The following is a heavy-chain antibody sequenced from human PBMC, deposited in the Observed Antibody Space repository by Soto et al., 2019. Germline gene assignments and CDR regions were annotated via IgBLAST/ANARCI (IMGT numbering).Heavy chain of an antibody. CDR2: IMPIFRAP. J-gene: IGHJ6*02. Sequence: ASVKVSCKASGYTFTSYDINWVRQAPGQGLEWLGGIMPIFRAPDYAQKFQGRVTITADEFTRTAYMEMNSLRSEDTAVYYCASWLKGPDIGNYYYGMDVWGQGTTVTVSS. V-gene: IGHV1-69*13. D-gene: IGHD2-15*01. CDR1: GYTFTSYD. CDR3: ASWLKGPDIGNYYYGMDV.